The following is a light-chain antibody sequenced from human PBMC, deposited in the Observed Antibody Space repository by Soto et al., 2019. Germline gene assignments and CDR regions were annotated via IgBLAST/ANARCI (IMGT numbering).Light chain of an antibody. Sequence: QSVLTQPPSVSGAPGQRVTISCTGSSSNIGAGYDVQWYQQRPGTAPKLLIYGNKNRPSGVPDRFSGSKSGTSASLAITGLQAEDEADCYCQSYDSSLSVSYVFGTGTKVTVL. V-gene: IGLV1-40*01. CDR2: GNK. CDR3: QSYDSSLSVSYV. CDR1: SSNIGAGYD. J-gene: IGLJ1*01.